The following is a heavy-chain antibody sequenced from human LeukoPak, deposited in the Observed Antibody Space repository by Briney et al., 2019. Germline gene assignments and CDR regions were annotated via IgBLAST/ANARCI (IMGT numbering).Heavy chain of an antibody. CDR3: ARGRSIAVAGTTDY. V-gene: IGHV3-74*01. CDR2: INTDGSST. Sequence: GGSLRLTCAASGFTFSSYLMHWVRQAPGKGLVWVSRINTDGSSTSYADSVKGRFTISRDNAKNTLYLQMNSLRAEDTAVYYCARGRSIAVAGTTDYWGQGTLVTVSS. D-gene: IGHD6-19*01. J-gene: IGHJ4*02. CDR1: GFTFSSYL.